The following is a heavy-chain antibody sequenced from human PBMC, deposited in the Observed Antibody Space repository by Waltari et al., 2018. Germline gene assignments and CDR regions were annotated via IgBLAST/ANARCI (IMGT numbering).Heavy chain of an antibody. CDR1: GYTFTGYY. Sequence: QVQLVQSGAEVKKPGASVKVSCKASGYTFTGYYMHWVRQAPGQGLEWMGRSKPNSGGPNDEQKLQGRGNMTRDTSISTAYMGLSRLGSDDTAVDYCARGNDFWSGYPGYYFDYWGQGTLVTVSS. J-gene: IGHJ4*02. V-gene: IGHV1-2*06. CDR3: ARGNDFWSGYPGYYFDY. D-gene: IGHD3-3*01. CDR2: SKPNSGGP.